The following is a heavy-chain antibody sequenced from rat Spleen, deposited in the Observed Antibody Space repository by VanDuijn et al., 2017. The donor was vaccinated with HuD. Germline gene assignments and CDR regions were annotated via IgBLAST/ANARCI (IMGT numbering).Heavy chain of an antibody. CDR3: ARAPGNGYVMDA. Sequence: QVQLRESGPGLVQPSQTLSLTCTVSGFSLTSHHVHWVRQPPGKGLEWMGAMWNGGNTGYNSALKSRLTFSRDTSKSQVFLKINSLQSEDTATYHCARAPGNGYVMDAWGQGASVTVSS. CDR2: MWNGGNT. CDR1: GFSLTSHH. D-gene: IGHD5-1*01. V-gene: IGHV2-32*01. J-gene: IGHJ4*01.